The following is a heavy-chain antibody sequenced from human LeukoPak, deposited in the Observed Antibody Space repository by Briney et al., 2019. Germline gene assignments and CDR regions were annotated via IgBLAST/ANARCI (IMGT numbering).Heavy chain of an antibody. J-gene: IGHJ4*02. D-gene: IGHD3-10*01. CDR1: GFTFSSYA. V-gene: IGHV3-30*04. CDR3: AKDLFLASRPSYYYGSGSPMPDY. CDR2: ISYDGSNK. Sequence: PGGSLRLSCAASGFTFSSYAMHWVRQAPGKGLEWVAVISYDGSNKYYADSVKGRFTISRDNSKNTLYLQMNSLRAEDTAVYYCAKDLFLASRPSYYYGSGSPMPDYWGQGTLVTVSS.